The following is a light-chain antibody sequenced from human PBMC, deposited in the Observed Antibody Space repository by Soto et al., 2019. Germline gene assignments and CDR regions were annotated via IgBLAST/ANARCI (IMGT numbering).Light chain of an antibody. CDR1: QSVSSN. CDR3: QQYNNWPWT. Sequence: EIVMTQSPATLSVSPGEKATISCRASQSVSSNLAWYQQKPGQVPRLLIYGASTRATGIPARFSGSGSGTEFTLTFSSLQSEDFAVYYCQQYNNWPWTFGQGTKVDIK. V-gene: IGKV3-15*01. J-gene: IGKJ1*01. CDR2: GAS.